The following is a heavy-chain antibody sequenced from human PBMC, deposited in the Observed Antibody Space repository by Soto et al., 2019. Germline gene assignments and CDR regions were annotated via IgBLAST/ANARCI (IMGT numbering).Heavy chain of an antibody. D-gene: IGHD6-13*01. J-gene: IGHJ5*02. V-gene: IGHV4-34*01. CDR2: ITHRGST. Sequence: SETLSLTCAVSGGSFSSYYWTWIRQPPEKGLEWIGEITHRGSTNYNPSLKSRVTMSVDTSKNQFSLKVTSVTAADTAVYFCARVTQQLARQPQPPDPSGPAPLVTVFS. CDR3: ARVTQQLARQPQPPDP. CDR1: GGSFSSYY.